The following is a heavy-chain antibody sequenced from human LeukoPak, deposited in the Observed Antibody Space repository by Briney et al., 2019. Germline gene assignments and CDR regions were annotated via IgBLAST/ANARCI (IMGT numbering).Heavy chain of an antibody. V-gene: IGHV1-18*01. CDR3: ARDKRDIVVVPARVLSGYYYYGMDV. CDR2: ISAYRGNT. CDR1: GYTFTSYG. J-gene: IGHJ6*02. Sequence: GASVKVSCKASGYTFTSYGISWVRPAPGQGLEWMGWISAYRGNTNYAQKLQGRVTMTTDTSTSTAYMELSSLRSDDTAVYYCARDKRDIVVVPARVLSGYYYYGMDVWGQGTTVTVSS. D-gene: IGHD2-2*01.